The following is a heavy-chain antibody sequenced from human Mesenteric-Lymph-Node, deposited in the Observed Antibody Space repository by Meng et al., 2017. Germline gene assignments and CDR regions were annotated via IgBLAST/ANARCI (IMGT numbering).Heavy chain of an antibody. J-gene: IGHJ6*02. D-gene: IGHD3-10*02. Sequence: ASVKVSCKASGYTFTGYYMHWVRQAPGQGLQWMGRMNPNSGDTNHAQNFQGRVTMTRDTSNTTAYMELRSLRSDDTAVYFCARECSQAGLDVWGQGTTVTVSS. CDR1: GYTFTGYY. CDR2: MNPNSGDT. CDR3: ARECSQAGLDV. V-gene: IGHV1-2*06.